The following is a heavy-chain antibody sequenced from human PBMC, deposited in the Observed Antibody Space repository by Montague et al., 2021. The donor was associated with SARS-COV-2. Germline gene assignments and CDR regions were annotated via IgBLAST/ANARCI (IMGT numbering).Heavy chain of an antibody. D-gene: IGHD3-10*01. CDR1: GGSFSGYY. CDR3: ARALVRGGDFDY. J-gene: IGHJ4*02. Sequence: SETLSLTCAVYGGSFSGYYWRWIRQHPGKGLEWIGEINHSGSTNYNPSLKSRVTISVDTSKNQFSLKLNSVTAADTAVYYCARALVRGGDFDYWGQGTLVTVSS. V-gene: IGHV4-34*01. CDR2: INHSGST.